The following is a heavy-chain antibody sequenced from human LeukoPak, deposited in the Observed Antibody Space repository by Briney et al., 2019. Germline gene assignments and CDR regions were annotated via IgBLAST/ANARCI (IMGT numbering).Heavy chain of an antibody. Sequence: PGGSLRLSCAASGFTVSTYSINWVRQAPGKGLEWVSYISSSSTTYYADSVKGRLTISRDNAKNSLYLQMNSLRAEDTAVYYCARERYTNMDVWGKGTTVTVSS. D-gene: IGHD3-9*01. J-gene: IGHJ6*03. CDR2: ISSSSTT. CDR1: GFTVSTYS. V-gene: IGHV3-48*01. CDR3: ARERYTNMDV.